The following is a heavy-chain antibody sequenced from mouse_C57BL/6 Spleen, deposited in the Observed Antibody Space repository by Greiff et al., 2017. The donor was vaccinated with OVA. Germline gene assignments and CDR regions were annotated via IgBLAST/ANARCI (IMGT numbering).Heavy chain of an antibody. CDR3: AREGVGGSRNFDY. Sequence: QVQLKESGAELVRPGSSVKLSCKASGYTFTSYWMHWVKQRPIQGLEWIGNIDPSDSETHYNQKFKDKATLTVDKSSSTAYMQLSSLTSEDSAVYYCAREGVGGSRNFDYWGQGTTLTVSS. J-gene: IGHJ2*01. CDR1: GYTFTSYW. CDR2: IDPSDSET. D-gene: IGHD1-1*01. V-gene: IGHV1-52*01.